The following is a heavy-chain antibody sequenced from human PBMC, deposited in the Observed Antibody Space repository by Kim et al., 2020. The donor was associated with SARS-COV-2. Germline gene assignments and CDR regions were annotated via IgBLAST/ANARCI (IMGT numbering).Heavy chain of an antibody. V-gene: IGHV3-33*05. Sequence: GGSLRLSCAASGFTFSSYGMHWVRQAPGKGLEWVAVISYDGSNKYYADSVKGRFTISRDNSKNTLYLQMNSLRAEDTAVYYCARDGITMVRGVIITKNYFDYWGQGTLVTVSS. CDR2: ISYDGSNK. J-gene: IGHJ4*02. D-gene: IGHD3-10*01. CDR3: ARDGITMVRGVIITKNYFDY. CDR1: GFTFSSYG.